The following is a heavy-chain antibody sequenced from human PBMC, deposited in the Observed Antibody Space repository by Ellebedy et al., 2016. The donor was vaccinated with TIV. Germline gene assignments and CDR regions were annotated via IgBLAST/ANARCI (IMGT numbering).Heavy chain of an antibody. CDR1: GFTFKTYA. J-gene: IGHJ1*01. V-gene: IGHV3-48*03. CDR3: SGHPSSNWFTF. CDR2: IGPSGSPI. Sequence: PGGSLRLSCSASGFTFKTYAMTWVRQTPGKGLEWLAYIGPSGSPIFYADSVKGRFTVSRDNAKDSLYLQMNRLRSDDTALYYSSGHPSSNWFTFWGQGTRVNVSS. D-gene: IGHD1-20*01.